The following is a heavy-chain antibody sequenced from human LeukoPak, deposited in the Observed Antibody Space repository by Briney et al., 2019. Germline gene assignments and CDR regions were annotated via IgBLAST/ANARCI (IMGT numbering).Heavy chain of an antibody. D-gene: IGHD4-17*01. CDR3: ASLVHDFSDGVTNDY. Sequence: ASVKVSCKASGYTFTSYGISWVRQAPGQGLEWMGWISAYNGNTNYAQKLQGRVTMTTDTSTSTAYMELRSLRSDDTAVYYCASLVHDFSDGVTNDYWGQGTLVTVSS. CDR2: ISAYNGNT. J-gene: IGHJ4*02. CDR1: GYTFTSYG. V-gene: IGHV1-18*01.